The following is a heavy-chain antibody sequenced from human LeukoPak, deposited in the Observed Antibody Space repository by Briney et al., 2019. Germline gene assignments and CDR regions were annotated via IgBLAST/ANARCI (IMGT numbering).Heavy chain of an antibody. CDR2: ISWNSGSI. CDR1: GFTFDDYA. CDR3: AKGGSPYDFWSGYPDY. D-gene: IGHD3-3*01. V-gene: IGHV3-9*01. Sequence: GRSLRLSCAASGFTFDDYAMPWVRQAPGKGLEWVSGISWNSGSIGYADSVKGRFTISRDNAKNSLYLQMNSLRAEDTALYYCAKGGSPYDFWSGYPDYWGQGTLVTVSS. J-gene: IGHJ4*02.